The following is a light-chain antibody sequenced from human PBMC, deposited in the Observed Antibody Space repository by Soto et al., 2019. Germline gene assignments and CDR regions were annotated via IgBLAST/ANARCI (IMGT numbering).Light chain of an antibody. CDR1: STDVGGYSY. V-gene: IGLV2-14*01. Sequence: QSALTQPASVSGSPGQSITISCTGTSTDVGGYSYVSWYQQHPGKAPQLIIFEVSHRFSGSKSGNTASLTISGLQAEDEADYFCSSFTSSSTYVFGTGTKVTVL. CDR3: SSFTSSSTYV. J-gene: IGLJ1*01. CDR2: EVS.